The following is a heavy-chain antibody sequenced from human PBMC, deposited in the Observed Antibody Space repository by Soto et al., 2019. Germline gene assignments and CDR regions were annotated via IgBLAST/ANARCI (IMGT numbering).Heavy chain of an antibody. J-gene: IGHJ6*02. D-gene: IGHD3-3*01. CDR3: AKLLFGVVLNGMDV. CDR1: GFTFSSYA. V-gene: IGHV3-23*01. CDR2: ISGSGGST. Sequence: GGSLRLSCAASGFTFSSYAMSWVRQAPGKGLEWVSAISGSGGSTYYADSVKGRFTISRDNSKNTLYLQMNSLRAEDTAVYYCAKLLFGVVLNGMDVWGQGTTVTVSS.